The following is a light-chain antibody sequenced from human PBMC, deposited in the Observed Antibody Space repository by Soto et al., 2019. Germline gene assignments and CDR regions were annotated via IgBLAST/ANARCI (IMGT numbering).Light chain of an antibody. CDR3: PQSYSTPRT. CDR1: QSISSY. Sequence: DIQMTQSPSSLSASVGDRVTITCRASQSISSYLNWYQQKPGKAPKLLIYAASSLQSGVPSRFSGSGSGTDFTLTISSLQPEDFATYYCPQSYSTPRTCGQGTKVEIK. V-gene: IGKV1-39*01. CDR2: AAS. J-gene: IGKJ1*01.